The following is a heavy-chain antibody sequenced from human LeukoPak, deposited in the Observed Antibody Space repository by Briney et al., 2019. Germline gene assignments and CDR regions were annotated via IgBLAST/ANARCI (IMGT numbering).Heavy chain of an antibody. CDR1: GFTFSSYW. CDR3: ARDSSYYDILTGYYPAYYFDY. Sequence: PGGSLRLSCAASGFTFSSYWMSWVRQAPGKGLEWVANIKQDGSEKYYVDSVKGRFTISRDNAKNSLYLQMNSLRAEDTAVYYCARDSSYYDILTGYYPAYYFDYWGQGTLVTVSS. CDR2: IKQDGSEK. D-gene: IGHD3-9*01. V-gene: IGHV3-7*01. J-gene: IGHJ4*02.